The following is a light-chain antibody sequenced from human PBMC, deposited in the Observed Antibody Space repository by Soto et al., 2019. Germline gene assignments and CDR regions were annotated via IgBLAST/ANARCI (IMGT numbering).Light chain of an antibody. J-gene: IGKJ2*01. CDR3: QQYGSSPRT. Sequence: EIVLTQSPGTLSLSPGERATLSCRASQSVSSNLAWYQQKPGQAPRLVIYAASSRATGIPDRFSGSGSGTDFTLTISRLEPEDFAVYFCQQYGSSPRTFGQGTKLEIK. CDR2: AAS. V-gene: IGKV3-20*01. CDR1: QSVSSN.